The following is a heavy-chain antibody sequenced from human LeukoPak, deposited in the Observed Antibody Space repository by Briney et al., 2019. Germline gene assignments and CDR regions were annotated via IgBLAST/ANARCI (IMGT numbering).Heavy chain of an antibody. CDR1: GFTFRNYW. CDR3: ARDGGLHTNFDY. J-gene: IGHJ4*02. D-gene: IGHD2-15*01. CDR2: TKPDGTAE. Sequence: GGSLRLSCAASGFTFRNYWMGWVRQAPGKGLEWVANTKPDGTAEYYADSVWGRFTTPRDNANNFLYLQMNSLRGEDTAVYYCARDGGLHTNFDYWGQGTLVTVSS. V-gene: IGHV3-7*01.